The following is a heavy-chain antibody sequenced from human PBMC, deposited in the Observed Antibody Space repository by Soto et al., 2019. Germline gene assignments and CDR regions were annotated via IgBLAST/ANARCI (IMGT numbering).Heavy chain of an antibody. D-gene: IGHD3-3*01. CDR1: GYPVTAYY. CDR2: INPATGAA. J-gene: IGHJ3*02. V-gene: IGHV1-2*02. CDR3: ARGGGVGVAGSAAFDM. Sequence: QLHLVQSGAVVKKPGASVTVSCSASGYPVTAYYMHWVRQAPGRGLEWMGGINPATGAATYTQTFQGRVTLPGDTSTSTVFMELSGLTSEGTAVFYCARGGGVGVAGSAAFDMWGQGTLVTVSS.